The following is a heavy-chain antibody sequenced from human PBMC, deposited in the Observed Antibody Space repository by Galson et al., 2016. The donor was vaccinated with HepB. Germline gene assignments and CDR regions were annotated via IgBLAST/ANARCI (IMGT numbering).Heavy chain of an antibody. CDR3: ARVKDEYNGGWNVNDY. D-gene: IGHD1-1*01. V-gene: IGHV3-30*09. CDR2: ISYDGSHK. Sequence: SLRLSCAVSGFTFRSFSMQWVRQAPGKGLEWVAIISYDGSHKYYSDSVKGRFAISRDNSKNTLYLQMSSLRAEDTAVYYCARVKDEYNGGWNVNDYWGQGILVTVSS. CDR1: GFTFRSFS. J-gene: IGHJ4*02.